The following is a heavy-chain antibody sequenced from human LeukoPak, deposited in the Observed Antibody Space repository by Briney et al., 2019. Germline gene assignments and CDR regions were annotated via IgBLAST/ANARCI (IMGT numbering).Heavy chain of an antibody. J-gene: IGHJ4*02. CDR1: GGSISSGSYY. V-gene: IGHV4-39*07. CDR2: IYHSGST. D-gene: IGHD1-14*01. Sequence: PSETLSLTCAVSGGSISSGSYYWSWIRQPPGKGLEWIGSIYHSGSTYYNPSLKSRVTISVDTSKNQFSLKLSSVTAADTAVYYCAITSYGPIKYVDYWGQGTLVTVSS. CDR3: AITSYGPIKYVDY.